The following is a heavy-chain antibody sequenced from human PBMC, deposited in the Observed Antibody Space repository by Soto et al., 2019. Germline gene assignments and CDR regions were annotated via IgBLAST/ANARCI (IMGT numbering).Heavy chain of an antibody. CDR1: GGSISSGGYY. J-gene: IGHJ4*02. D-gene: IGHD3-10*01. CDR2: IYYSGST. Sequence: NPSETLSLTCTVSGGSISSGGYYWSWIRQHPGKGLEWIGYIYYSGSTYYNPSLKSRVTISVDTSKNQFSLKLSSVTAADTAVYYCARDRGGSSRVDYWGQGTLVTVSS. CDR3: ARDRGGSSRVDY. V-gene: IGHV4-31*03.